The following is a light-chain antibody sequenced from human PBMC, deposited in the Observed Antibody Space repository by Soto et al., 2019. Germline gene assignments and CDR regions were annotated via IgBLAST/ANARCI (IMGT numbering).Light chain of an antibody. Sequence: EIVMTQSPATLSVSPGERATLSCRASQSVSGNLAWYQQKPGQASRLLIYGASTRATGIPARCSGSGSVTEFTLTISSLQSEDFAVYDCQQYNNWPPITCGQGTRLEIK. J-gene: IGKJ5*01. CDR1: QSVSGN. CDR3: QQYNNWPPIT. CDR2: GAS. V-gene: IGKV3-15*01.